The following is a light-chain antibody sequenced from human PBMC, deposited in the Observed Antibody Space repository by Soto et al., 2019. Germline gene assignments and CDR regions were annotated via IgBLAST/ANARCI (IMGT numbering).Light chain of an antibody. CDR1: QSISNY. CDR2: AAS. V-gene: IGKV1-39*01. CDR3: QQSYTLSPLT. J-gene: IGKJ4*01. Sequence: DIQMTQTPSSLSASVGDRDIITCRTSQSISNYLNWYQHKPGKAPKVLISAASNLQSGVPSRFSGSGSGTVFTLTISSLQPEDFATYFCQQSYTLSPLTFGGGTKVEIK.